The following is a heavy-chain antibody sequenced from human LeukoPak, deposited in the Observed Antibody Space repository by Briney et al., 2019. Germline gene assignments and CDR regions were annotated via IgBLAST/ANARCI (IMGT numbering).Heavy chain of an antibody. CDR1: GFTFSSYW. CDR2: IKQDGSEK. V-gene: IGHV3-7*01. Sequence: GGSLRLSCAASGFTFSSYWMSWVRQAPGKGLEWVANIKQDGSEKYYVDSVKGRFTISRDNAKNSLYLQMNSLRAEDTAVYYCARRGRLSSGYYGYWYFDLWGRGTLATVSS. J-gene: IGHJ2*01. CDR3: ARRGRLSSGYYGYWYFDL. D-gene: IGHD3-22*01.